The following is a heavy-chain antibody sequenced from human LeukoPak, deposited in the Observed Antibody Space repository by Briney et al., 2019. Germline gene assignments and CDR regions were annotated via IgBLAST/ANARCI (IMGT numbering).Heavy chain of an antibody. CDR3: SRCGDYGAYYMDV. J-gene: IGHJ6*03. D-gene: IGHD4-17*01. Sequence: GGSLRLSCAASGFSFSNYDLYWVRQAPGTGLEWVADTCSYGRKTYYADSVKGRFTISRDNAKHSLYLQPNTVSVEDRAVYCCSRCGDYGAYYMDVWGERATVTASS. CDR1: GFSFSNYD. CDR2: TCSYGRKT. V-gene: IGHV3-48*03.